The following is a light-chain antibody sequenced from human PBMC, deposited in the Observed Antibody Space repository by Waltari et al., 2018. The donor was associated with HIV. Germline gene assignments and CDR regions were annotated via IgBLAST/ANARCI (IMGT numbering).Light chain of an antibody. CDR3: QQYQSYSLT. Sequence: DIQMTQSPSTLSASVGDRVTITCRSSQSISSWLAWYQQQPGRAPKLLIYRTSTLHSGGPARFSGSGSGTEFSLTISSLQPDDFATYYCQQYQSYSLTFGQGTRLEIK. J-gene: IGKJ5*01. CDR2: RTS. V-gene: IGKV1-5*03. CDR1: QSISSW.